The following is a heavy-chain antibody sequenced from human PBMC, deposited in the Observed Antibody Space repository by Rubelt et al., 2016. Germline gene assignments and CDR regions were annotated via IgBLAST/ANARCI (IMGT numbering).Heavy chain of an antibody. CDR2: ISAYNGNT. D-gene: IGHD1-26*01. CDR1: GYTFTSYG. V-gene: IGHV1-18*01. Sequence: QVQLVQSGAEVKKPGASVKVSCKASGYTFTSYGISWVRQAPGHGLEWMGWISAYNGNTHYAQTLQGRVTMNTDTSTSTDYMELRGLRSEDTAGYYCARGGGVGATDYWGQGTLVSVAS. CDR3: ARGGGVGATDY. J-gene: IGHJ4*02.